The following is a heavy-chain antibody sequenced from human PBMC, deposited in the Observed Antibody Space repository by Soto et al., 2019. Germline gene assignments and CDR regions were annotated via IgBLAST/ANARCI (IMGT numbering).Heavy chain of an antibody. D-gene: IGHD6-19*01. CDR2: INSDGSST. J-gene: IGHJ4*02. Sequence: EVQLVESGGGLVQPGGSLRLSCAASGFTFSNYWMQWVRQAPAKGLVWVSRINSDGSSTSYADSVKGRFTISRDNAKNTLYLQMNSLRAEDTAVYYCARALAVAGTGGYYWGQGTLVTVSS. CDR1: GFTFSNYW. V-gene: IGHV3-74*01. CDR3: ARALAVAGTGGYY.